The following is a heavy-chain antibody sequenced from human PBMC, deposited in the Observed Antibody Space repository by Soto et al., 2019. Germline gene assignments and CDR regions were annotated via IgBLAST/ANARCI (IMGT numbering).Heavy chain of an antibody. Sequence: PGELLNITCAGSWYHFPDSWSVWVRQIARQGLEGMRIIYPGDSDTSYHPPFQAHVTLSADRSISTAYLQWSSLRASHTAMYYCARIRSPGFYYYYGLGVRGQGTTVSVSS. CDR2: IYPGDSDT. CDR3: ARIRSPGFYYYYGLGV. J-gene: IGHJ6*02. V-gene: IGHV5-51*01. CDR1: WYHFPDSW.